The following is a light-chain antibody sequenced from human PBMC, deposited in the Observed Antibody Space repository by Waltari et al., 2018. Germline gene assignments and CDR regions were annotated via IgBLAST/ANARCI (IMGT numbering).Light chain of an antibody. CDR1: QSIDSY. Sequence: DIQMTQSPSSLSASVGDRVTITCRASQSIDSYLNWYQQKPGEAPKILIYGSSILQSGVPSRFSGSGSGADFTLTISSLQPEDFATYYCQQLKGFPITFGQGTRLEIK. CDR2: GSS. CDR3: QQLKGFPIT. V-gene: IGKV1-39*01. J-gene: IGKJ5*01.